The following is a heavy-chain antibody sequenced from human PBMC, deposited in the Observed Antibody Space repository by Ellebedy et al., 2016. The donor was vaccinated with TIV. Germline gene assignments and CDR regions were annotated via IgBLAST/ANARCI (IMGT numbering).Heavy chain of an antibody. CDR1: GFTFSSYG. D-gene: IGHD4-17*01. J-gene: IGHJ4*02. V-gene: IGHV3-33*08. Sequence: PGGSLRLSCAASGFTFSSYGMHWVRQAPGKGLEWVAVIWYDGSNKYYADSVKGRFTISRDNSKNTMYLQMNSLRAEDTDVYYCASNPPDYGDYANDYWGQGTLVTVSS. CDR3: ASNPPDYGDYANDY. CDR2: IWYDGSNK.